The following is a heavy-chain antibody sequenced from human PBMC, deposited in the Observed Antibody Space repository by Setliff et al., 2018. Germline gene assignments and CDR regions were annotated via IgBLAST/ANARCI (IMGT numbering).Heavy chain of an antibody. J-gene: IGHJ3*02. CDR2: VHYDGVNK. CDR3: AKDIAQWLVLDAFDI. CDR1: GYTFSSYA. D-gene: IGHD6-19*01. V-gene: IGHV3-30*02. Sequence: PGESLKISCVASGYTFSSYAIHWVRQPPGKGLEWVAFVHYDGVNKHYRDSVKGRFTISRDNAKNSLYLQMNSLRAEDTALYYCAKDIAQWLVLDAFDIWGQGTMVTVSS.